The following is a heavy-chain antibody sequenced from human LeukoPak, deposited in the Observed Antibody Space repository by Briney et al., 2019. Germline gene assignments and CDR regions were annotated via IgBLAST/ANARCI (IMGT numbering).Heavy chain of an antibody. CDR2: IYSGGAT. CDR1: GFTVNSNY. V-gene: IGHV3-53*01. CDR3: ARDFGGY. J-gene: IGHJ4*02. D-gene: IGHD4-23*01. Sequence: PGGSLRLSCVVSGFTVNSNYMSWVRQAPGKGLEWVSVIYSGGATYYADSVKGRFTISRDISKNTLYLQMNSLRAEDTAVYYCARDFGGYWGQGTLVTVSS.